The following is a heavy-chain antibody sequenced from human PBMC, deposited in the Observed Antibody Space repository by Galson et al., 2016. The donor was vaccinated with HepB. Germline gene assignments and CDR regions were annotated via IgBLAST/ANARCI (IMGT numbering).Heavy chain of an antibody. CDR3: ARVMTTVRRRFGRTLTSYAMDV. J-gene: IGHJ6*02. V-gene: IGHV4-34*01. CDR2: INHSGST. Sequence: TLSLTCAVYGGSFSGYYWNWIRQSPGKGLEWIGEINHSGSTNYNPSLNNQVTISVFASKNQFCLKMNAVTAADTAVYYCARVMTTVRRRFGRTLTSYAMDVWGQGTTVTVSS. D-gene: IGHD4-11*01. CDR1: GGSFSGYY.